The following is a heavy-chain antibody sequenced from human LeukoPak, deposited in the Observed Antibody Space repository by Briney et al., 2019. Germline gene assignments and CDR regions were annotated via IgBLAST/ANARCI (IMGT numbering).Heavy chain of an antibody. D-gene: IGHD6-13*01. CDR1: GYTITGYY. V-gene: IGHV1-2*06. CDR3: ARVFRGIAAAGSFDY. CDR2: INPNSGGT. Sequence: ASVKVSCKASGYTITGYYMHWVRQAPGQGLEWMGRINPNSGGTNYAQKFQGRVTMTRDTSISTAYMELSRLRSDDTAVYYCARVFRGIAAAGSFDYWGQGTLVTVSS. J-gene: IGHJ4*02.